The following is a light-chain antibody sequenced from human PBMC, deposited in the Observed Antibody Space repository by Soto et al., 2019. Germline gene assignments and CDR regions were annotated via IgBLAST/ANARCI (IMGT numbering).Light chain of an antibody. J-gene: IGLJ2*01. V-gene: IGLV2-14*01. Sequence: QSALTQPASVSGSPGQSITISCSGTSSDIGFYNYVSWYQQHPGKAPKLIIHQVNNRPSGISARFSGSKFGNTASLTISGLQTEDEADYYCSSFSSITREVFGGGTKLTVL. CDR1: SSDIGFYNY. CDR2: QVN. CDR3: SSFSSITREV.